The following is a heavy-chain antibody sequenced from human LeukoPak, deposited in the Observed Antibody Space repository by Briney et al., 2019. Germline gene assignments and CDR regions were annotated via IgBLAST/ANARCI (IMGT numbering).Heavy chain of an antibody. Sequence: QPWGSLRLSCAASGFTFSSYAMTWVRQAPGKGLEWVSAISGSGGSTYFADSVKGRFTISRDNSKNTLYLQMNSLRAEDTAVYYCARDRFGYGGNSGLWGQGTLVTVSS. V-gene: IGHV3-23*01. CDR1: GFTFSSYA. D-gene: IGHD4-23*01. CDR2: ISGSGGST. CDR3: ARDRFGYGGNSGL. J-gene: IGHJ4*02.